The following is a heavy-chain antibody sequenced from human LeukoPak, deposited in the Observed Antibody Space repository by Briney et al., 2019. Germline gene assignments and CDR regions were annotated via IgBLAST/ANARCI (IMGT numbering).Heavy chain of an antibody. Sequence: GGSLRLSCAASGFTFSDYYMSWIRQAPGKGLEWVSYISSSGSTIYYADSVKGRFTISRDNAKNSLYLQMSSLRAEDTAVYYCXXXXXSGSYYKSYYYHGMDVWGQGTTVTVSS. CDR1: GFTFSDYY. J-gene: IGHJ6*02. CDR2: ISSSGSTI. D-gene: IGHD3-10*01. CDR3: XXXXXSGSYYKSYYYHGMDV. V-gene: IGHV3-11*01.